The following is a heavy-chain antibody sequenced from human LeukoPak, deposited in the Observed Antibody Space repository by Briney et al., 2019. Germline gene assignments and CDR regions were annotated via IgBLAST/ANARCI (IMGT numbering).Heavy chain of an antibody. V-gene: IGHV4-39*02. D-gene: IGHD5-18*01. Sequence: SETLSLTCTVSGGSISSSSHYWGWIRQPPGKGLEWIGSIYYSGSTYYTPSLKSRVTISVDTSKNQFSLKLNSVTAADTAVYYCARDVDTGYYAMDVWGQGTTVTVSS. J-gene: IGHJ6*02. CDR1: GGSISSSSHY. CDR3: ARDVDTGYYAMDV. CDR2: IYYSGST.